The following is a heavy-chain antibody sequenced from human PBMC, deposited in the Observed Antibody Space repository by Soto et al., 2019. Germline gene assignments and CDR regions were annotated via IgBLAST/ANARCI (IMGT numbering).Heavy chain of an antibody. V-gene: IGHV4-59*01. Sequence: SETLSLTCTVSGDSISSYYWTWIRQPPGKGLEWIGYIYYGGITNYNPSLKSRVTISVDTSKNQFSLKLRSVTAADTALYYCARDQGHYDFRSGHSYFGLDVWGQGTTVTVSS. CDR2: IYYGGIT. CDR1: GDSISSYY. J-gene: IGHJ6*02. D-gene: IGHD3-3*01. CDR3: ARDQGHYDFRSGHSYFGLDV.